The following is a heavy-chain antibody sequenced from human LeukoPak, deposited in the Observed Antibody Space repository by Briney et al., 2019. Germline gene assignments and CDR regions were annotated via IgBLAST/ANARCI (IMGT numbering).Heavy chain of an antibody. V-gene: IGHV3-23*01. CDR1: GFTFSSYA. Sequence: GGSLRLSCPAPGFTFSSYAMSWVPQPPGKGLEWFSTISGSGLSTYYADSVKGRFTISRDNSNNTLYLQMNSLSVEDTAVYYCAKSRVAVAAPRNWFDPWGQGTLVTVSS. J-gene: IGHJ5*02. CDR3: AKSRVAVAAPRNWFDP. CDR2: ISGSGLST. D-gene: IGHD6-19*01.